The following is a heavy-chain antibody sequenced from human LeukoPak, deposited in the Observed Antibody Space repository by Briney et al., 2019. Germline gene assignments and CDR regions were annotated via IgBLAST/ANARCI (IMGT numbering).Heavy chain of an antibody. CDR1: GFTFSSHG. V-gene: IGHV3-21*01. Sequence: PGGSLRLSCAASGFTFSSHGMNWVRQAPGKGLEWVSSISSSSSYIYYADSVKGRFTISRDNAKNSLYLQMNSLRAEDTAVYYCARVGASDAFDIWGQGTMVTVSS. D-gene: IGHD4/OR15-4a*01. CDR2: ISSSSSYI. CDR3: ARVGASDAFDI. J-gene: IGHJ3*02.